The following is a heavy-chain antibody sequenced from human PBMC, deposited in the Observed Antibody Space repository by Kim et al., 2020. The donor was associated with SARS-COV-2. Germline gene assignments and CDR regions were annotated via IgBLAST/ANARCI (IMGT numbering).Heavy chain of an antibody. V-gene: IGHV3-23*01. CDR3: AKDPDVGEPTTSD. J-gene: IGHJ4*02. D-gene: IGHD1-1*01. Sequence: FADSVKGRFTSSRDNFKNTLHLQMNSLRAEDTAVYYCAKDPDVGEPTTSDWGRGALVTVSS.